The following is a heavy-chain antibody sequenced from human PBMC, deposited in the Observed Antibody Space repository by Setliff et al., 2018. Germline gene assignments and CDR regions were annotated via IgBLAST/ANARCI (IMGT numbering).Heavy chain of an antibody. CDR2: ISTSNTAL. CDR3: ARAAAYSALNS. Sequence: GGSLRLSCAASGFTFSDYYMGWIRQAPGKGLEWVSYISTSNTALYYGDSVKGRFTISRDSAKNSLYLQMNSLRAEDTAIYYCARAAAYSALNSWGQGTLVTVSS. D-gene: IGHD6-13*01. CDR1: GFTFSDYY. J-gene: IGHJ4*02. V-gene: IGHV3-11*04.